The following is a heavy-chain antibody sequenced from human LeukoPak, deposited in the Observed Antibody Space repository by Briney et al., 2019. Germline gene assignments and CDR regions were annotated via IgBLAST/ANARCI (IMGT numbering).Heavy chain of an antibody. V-gene: IGHV3-21*01. Sequence: GGSLRLSCAASGFTFSSYSMNWVRQAPGKGLEWVSSISSSSSYIYYADSVKGRFTISRDNAKNSLYLQMNSLRAEDTAVYYCARVWFGELLPYFDLWGRGTLVTVSS. CDR2: ISSSSSYI. J-gene: IGHJ2*01. D-gene: IGHD3-10*01. CDR1: GFTFSSYS. CDR3: ARVWFGELLPYFDL.